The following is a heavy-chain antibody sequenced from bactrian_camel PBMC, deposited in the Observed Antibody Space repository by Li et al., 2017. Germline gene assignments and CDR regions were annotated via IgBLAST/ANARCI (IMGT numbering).Heavy chain of an antibody. V-gene: IGHV3S10*01. CDR2: IYPVDGST. CDR3: TKEHVPVR. CDR1: GFTFSRIG. Sequence: VQLVESGGNLVQPGGSLRLSCTASGFTFSRIGMSWVRQAPGKGLEWVSGIYPVDGSTYYADSVKGRFTISRDNAKNTVYLQLNSLKTEDMAMYYCTKEHVPVRWGQGTQVTVS. J-gene: IGHJ4*01.